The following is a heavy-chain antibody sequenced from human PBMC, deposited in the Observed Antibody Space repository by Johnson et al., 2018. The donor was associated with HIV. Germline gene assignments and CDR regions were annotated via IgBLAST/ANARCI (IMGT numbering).Heavy chain of an antibody. V-gene: IGHV3-33*06. CDR2: IWFDGSNK. CDR1: GFTFSNYG. D-gene: IGHD3-10*01. J-gene: IGHJ3*02. Sequence: QVQLVESGGGVVQPGRSLRLSCAASGFTFSNYGMHWVRQAPGKGLEWVAVIWFDGSNKYYADSVKGRFTISRDNSKNMLYLQMDSLRAEDTAVYYCVKEGITMEVDIWGQGTTVTVSS. CDR3: VKEGITMEVDI.